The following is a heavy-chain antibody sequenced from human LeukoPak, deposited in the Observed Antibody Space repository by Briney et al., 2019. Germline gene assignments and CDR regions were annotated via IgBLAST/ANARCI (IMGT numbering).Heavy chain of an antibody. CDR2: ISSSGSTI. D-gene: IGHD3-10*01. J-gene: IGHJ6*03. CDR1: EFTFSSYN. Sequence: GGSLRLSCAASEFTFSSYNMNWVRQAPGKGLEWVSYISSSGSTIYYADSVKGRFTISRDNAKNSLYLQMNSLRAEDTAVYYCARKLWFGELLYYYYYMDVWGKGTTVTISS. CDR3: ARKLWFGELLYYYYYMDV. V-gene: IGHV3-48*04.